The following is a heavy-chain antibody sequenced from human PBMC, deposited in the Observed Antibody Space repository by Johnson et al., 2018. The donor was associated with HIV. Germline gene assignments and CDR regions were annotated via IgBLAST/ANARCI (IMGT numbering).Heavy chain of an antibody. CDR3: ARAYSYGAFDI. Sequence: VQLVESGGGLVQPGGSLKLSCAASGFTFSGSAVHWVRQASGKGLEWVGHIRSKANSYATTYAASVKGRFTISRDNSKNTLYLQMNSLRAEDTAVYYCARAYSYGAFDIWGQGTMVTVSP. CDR1: GFTFSGSA. V-gene: IGHV3-73*01. D-gene: IGHD5-18*01. CDR2: IRSKANSYAT. J-gene: IGHJ3*02.